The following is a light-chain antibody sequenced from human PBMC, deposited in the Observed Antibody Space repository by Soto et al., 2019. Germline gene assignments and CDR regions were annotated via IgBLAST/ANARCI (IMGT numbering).Light chain of an antibody. V-gene: IGKV3D-15*01. CDR3: QQYDSSPRT. CDR2: GGS. CDR1: QSVSSN. J-gene: IGKJ1*01. Sequence: EIVMTQSPTTLSVSPGERATVSCRASQSVSSNLAWYQQKPGQAPRLLIYGGSTRATGIPDRFSGSGSGTDFTLTISRLEPEDFAVYYCQQYDSSPRTFGQGTKVDIK.